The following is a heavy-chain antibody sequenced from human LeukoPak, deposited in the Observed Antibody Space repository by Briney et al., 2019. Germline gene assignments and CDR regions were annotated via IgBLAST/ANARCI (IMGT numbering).Heavy chain of an antibody. D-gene: IGHD3-10*01. CDR2: IYSGGST. Sequence: GGSLRLSCAASGFTVSSNYMSWVRQAPGKGLEWVSVIYSGGSTYYADSVKGRLTISRDNSKNTLYLQMNSLRAEDTAVYYCARDRGSGEFDYWGQGTLVTVSS. J-gene: IGHJ4*02. CDR3: ARDRGSGEFDY. V-gene: IGHV3-53*01. CDR1: GFTVSSNY.